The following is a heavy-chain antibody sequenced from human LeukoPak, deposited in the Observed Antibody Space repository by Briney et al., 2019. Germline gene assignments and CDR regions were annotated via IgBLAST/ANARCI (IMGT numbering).Heavy chain of an antibody. V-gene: IGHV1-8*02. J-gene: IGHJ1*01. CDR1: GGTFSSYA. D-gene: IGHD2-15*01. Sequence: ASVKVSCKASGGTFSSYAISWVRQATGQGLEWMGWMNPNSGNTGYAQKFQGRVTMTRNTSISTAYMELSSLRSEDTAVYYCARGRVDLPSEYFQHWGQGTLVTVSS. CDR3: ARGRVDLPSEYFQH. CDR2: MNPNSGNT.